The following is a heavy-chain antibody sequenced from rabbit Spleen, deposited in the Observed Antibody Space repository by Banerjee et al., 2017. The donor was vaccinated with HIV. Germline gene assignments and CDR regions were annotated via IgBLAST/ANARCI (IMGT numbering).Heavy chain of an antibody. J-gene: IGHJ3*01. V-gene: IGHV1S7*01. CDR3: ARYGYAGSSYYPLKL. D-gene: IGHD8-1*01. CDR2: VYVGKGNT. CDR1: GFDITNYY. Sequence: QLEESGGGLVKPEGSLTLSCKASGFDITNYYMAWVRQSPGKGLEWIGVVYVGKGNTEYANSVKGRFTISRDNAQNTVFLQMTSLTAADTATYFCARYGYAGSSYYPLKLWGQGTLVTVS.